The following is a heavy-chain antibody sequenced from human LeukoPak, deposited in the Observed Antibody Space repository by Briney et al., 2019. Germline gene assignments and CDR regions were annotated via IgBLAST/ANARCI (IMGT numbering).Heavy chain of an antibody. D-gene: IGHD3-22*01. Sequence: GTSLRLSCAAAGFTFSNYGMHWVRQAPGKGLGWVAIIWGDGSRTYYSDSVKGRFTISRDNSKNTVYLQIDSLRAEDTAVYYCAREYSYDNNGCFDYWGQGTLVTVSS. V-gene: IGHV3-33*01. J-gene: IGHJ4*02. CDR1: GFTFSNYG. CDR3: AREYSYDNNGCFDY. CDR2: IWGDGSRT.